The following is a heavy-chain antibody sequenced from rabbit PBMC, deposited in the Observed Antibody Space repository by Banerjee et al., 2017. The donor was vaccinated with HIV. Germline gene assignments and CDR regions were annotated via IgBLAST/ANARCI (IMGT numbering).Heavy chain of an antibody. Sequence: QSLEESGGDLVKPGASLTLTCTASGFSFSSSYYMYWVRQAPGKGLEWIASIHAGSSGSTYYASWARGRFTISKTSSTTVTLQMTSLTAADTATYFCARSYDDAGDPDWLDLWGQGTLVTVS. J-gene: IGHJ5*01. D-gene: IGHD2-1*01. V-gene: IGHV1S40*01. CDR2: IHAGSSGST. CDR3: ARSYDDAGDPDWLDL. CDR1: GFSFSSSYY.